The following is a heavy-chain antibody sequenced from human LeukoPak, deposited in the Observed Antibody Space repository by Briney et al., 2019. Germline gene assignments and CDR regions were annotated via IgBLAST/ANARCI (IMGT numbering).Heavy chain of an antibody. CDR1: GGSISGYY. Sequence: SETLSLTCSVSGGSISGYYWSWIRQPPGKGLEWIGYIHSTGSTDYNPSLKSRVTMSVDTSKNQFSLKLGSVTAAGTAVYYCARVENFWSGYYYYYYGMDLWGQGTTVAVSS. D-gene: IGHD3-3*01. CDR3: ARVENFWSGYYYYYYGMDL. V-gene: IGHV4-59*08. J-gene: IGHJ6*02. CDR2: IHSTGST.